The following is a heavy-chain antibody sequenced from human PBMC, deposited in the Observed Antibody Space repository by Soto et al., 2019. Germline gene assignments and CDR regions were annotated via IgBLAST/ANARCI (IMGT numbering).Heavy chain of an antibody. CDR1: GGSISSSSYY. D-gene: IGHD4-17*01. CDR3: ATIKSPTVTFIDY. J-gene: IGHJ4*02. CDR2: IYYSGST. V-gene: IGHV4-39*07. Sequence: SETLSLTCTVSGGSISSSSYYWGWIRQPPGKGLEWIGSIYYSGSTYSNPSLKSRFTISVDTSKKQFSLKLSSVTAADTAVYYCATIKSPTVTFIDYWGQGTLVTVSS.